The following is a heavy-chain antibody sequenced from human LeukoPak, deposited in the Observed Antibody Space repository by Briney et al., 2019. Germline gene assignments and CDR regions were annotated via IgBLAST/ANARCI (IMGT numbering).Heavy chain of an antibody. D-gene: IGHD3-16*01. Sequence: PSETLSLTCTVSGGSISSSSYYWGWIRQPPGKGLEWIGSIYYSGSTYYNPSLKSRVTISVDTSKNQFSLKLSSVTAADTAVYYCARDPYDYVWGSYPYAFDIWGQGTMVTVSS. J-gene: IGHJ3*02. CDR3: ARDPYDYVWGSYPYAFDI. V-gene: IGHV4-39*07. CDR2: IYYSGST. CDR1: GGSISSSSYY.